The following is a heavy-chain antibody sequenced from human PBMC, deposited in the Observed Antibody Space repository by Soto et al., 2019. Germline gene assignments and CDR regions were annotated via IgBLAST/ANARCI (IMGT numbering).Heavy chain of an antibody. Sequence: QVRVVQSGAKVKKPGASVKVSCKTSGYTFTDYDINWVRQAPGQGLEWMGWVSPDHGNAGYARQFQGRITMTSDTSINTVFMELTNLRPEDTAVYYCAVTTGYWGQGTKVTVSS. V-gene: IGHV1-8*01. CDR3: AVTTGY. D-gene: IGHD4-17*01. J-gene: IGHJ4*02. CDR2: VSPDHGNA. CDR1: GYTFTDYD.